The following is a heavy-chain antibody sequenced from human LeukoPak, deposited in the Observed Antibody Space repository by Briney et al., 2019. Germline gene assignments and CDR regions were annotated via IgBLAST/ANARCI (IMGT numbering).Heavy chain of an antibody. V-gene: IGHV1-18*01. CDR3: ARGSYDFWSGYYTGTRPLDY. CDR1: GYTFTSYG. Sequence: ASVKVSCKVSGYTFTSYGISWVRQAPGQGLEWMGWISAYNGNTNYAQKLQGRVTMTTDTSTSTAYMELRSLRSDDTAVYYCARGSYDFWSGYYTGTRPLDYWGQGTLVTVSS. D-gene: IGHD3-3*01. J-gene: IGHJ4*02. CDR2: ISAYNGNT.